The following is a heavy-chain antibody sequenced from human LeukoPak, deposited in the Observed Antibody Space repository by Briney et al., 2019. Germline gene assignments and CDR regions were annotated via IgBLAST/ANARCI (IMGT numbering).Heavy chain of an antibody. CDR2: IYYSGST. J-gene: IGHJ5*02. CDR1: GGSISSYY. V-gene: IGHV4-59*01. D-gene: IGHD5-24*01. CDR3: ARVSAWPGDRYNYRWFDP. Sequence: SETLSLTCTVSGGSISSYYWSWIRQPPGKGLEWIGYIYYSGSTTYNPSLKSRVTISVDTSKNQFSLKLSSVPAADTAVYYCARVSAWPGDRYNYRWFDPWGQGTLVTVSS.